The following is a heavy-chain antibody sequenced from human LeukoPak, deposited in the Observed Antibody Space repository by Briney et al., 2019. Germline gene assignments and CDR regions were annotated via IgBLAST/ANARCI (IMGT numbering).Heavy chain of an antibody. D-gene: IGHD5-18*01. CDR2: LSHDGRNK. V-gene: IGHV3-30*04. CDR3: ARFREYTYGPFDS. CDR1: GFSFSSFC. Sequence: GGSLRLSCAASGFSFSSFCMNWVRLAPGKGLEWVAVLSHDGRNKNYADSVKGRFIISRDNSKKTLYLQMNSLRGEDTAAYYCARFREYTYGPFDSWGQGTLVTVSS. J-gene: IGHJ4*02.